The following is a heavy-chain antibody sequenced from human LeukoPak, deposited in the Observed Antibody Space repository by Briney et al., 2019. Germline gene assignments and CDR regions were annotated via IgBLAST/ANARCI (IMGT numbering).Heavy chain of an antibody. CDR1: GGSFSGYY. J-gene: IGHJ4*02. Sequence: PSETLSLTCAVYGGSFSGYYWSWIRQPPGKGLEWIGEINHSGSTNYNPSLKSRVTISVDTSKNQFSLKLSSVTAADTAVYYCARGRVLRYCSGGSCYPIDYWGQGTLVTASS. CDR3: ARGRVLRYCSGGSCYPIDY. V-gene: IGHV4-34*01. D-gene: IGHD2-15*01. CDR2: INHSGST.